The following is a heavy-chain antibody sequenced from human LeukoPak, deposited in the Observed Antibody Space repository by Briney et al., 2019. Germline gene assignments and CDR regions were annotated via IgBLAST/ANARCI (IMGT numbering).Heavy chain of an antibody. CDR1: GYTFTSYG. V-gene: IGHV1-46*01. D-gene: IGHD1-26*01. J-gene: IGHJ4*02. CDR2: INPSGGST. Sequence: ASVKVSCKASGYTFTSYGISWVRQAPGQGLEWMGIINPSGGSTSYAQKFQGRVTMTRDTSTSTVYMELSSLRSEDTAVYYCARVGSGSYYDYWGQGTLVTVSS. CDR3: ARVGSGSYYDY.